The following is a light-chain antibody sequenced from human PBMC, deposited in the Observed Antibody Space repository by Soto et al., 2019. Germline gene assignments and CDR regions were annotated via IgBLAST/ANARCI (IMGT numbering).Light chain of an antibody. Sequence: DIQMTQSPSSLSASVGDRVTITCRASQSIGNYLNWYQQKPGKAPNLLIYAASSLQSGVPSRFDGSGSGTDFTLTISSLQPEDFATYYCQQSYSTPRTFGQVTRLEIK. CDR3: QQSYSTPRT. V-gene: IGKV1-39*01. CDR1: QSIGNY. J-gene: IGKJ5*01. CDR2: AAS.